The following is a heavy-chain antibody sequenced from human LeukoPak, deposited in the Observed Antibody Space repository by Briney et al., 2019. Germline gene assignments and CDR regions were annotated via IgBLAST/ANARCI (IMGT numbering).Heavy chain of an antibody. Sequence: GGSLRLSCAASGFTFSSYSMNWVRQAPGKGLEWVSSISSSSSYIYYADSVKGRFTISRDNAKNSLYLQMNSLRTEDTALYYCAKDIEYYYGSGNALDIWGQGTMVTVSS. V-gene: IGHV3-21*04. CDR3: AKDIEYYYGSGNALDI. CDR2: ISSSSSYI. D-gene: IGHD3-10*01. J-gene: IGHJ3*02. CDR1: GFTFSSYS.